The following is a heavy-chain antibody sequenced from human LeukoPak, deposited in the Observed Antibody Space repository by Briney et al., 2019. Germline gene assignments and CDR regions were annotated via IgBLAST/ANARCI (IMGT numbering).Heavy chain of an antibody. V-gene: IGHV4-61*02. J-gene: IGHJ3*02. D-gene: IGHD6-19*01. CDR3: ARGSVAGTEEGAFDI. CDR1: GGSISSGSYY. Sequence: PSQTLSLTCTVSGGSISSGSYYWSWVRQPAGKGLEWIGRIYTSGSTNYNPSLKSRVTISVDTSKNQFSLKLSSVTAADTAVYYCARGSVAGTEEGAFDIWGQGTMVTVSS. CDR2: IYTSGST.